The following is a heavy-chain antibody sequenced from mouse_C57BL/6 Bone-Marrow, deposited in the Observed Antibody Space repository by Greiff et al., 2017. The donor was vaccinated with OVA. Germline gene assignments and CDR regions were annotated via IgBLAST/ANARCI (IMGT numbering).Heavy chain of an antibody. D-gene: IGHD2-4*01. CDR3: ARGDDYDGFAY. J-gene: IGHJ3*01. V-gene: IGHV14-2*01. Sequence: VQLKESGAELVKPGASVKLSCTASGFNIKDYYMHWVKQRTEQGLEWIGRIDPEDGDTKYAPKFQGKATITANTSSNTSYLQLSSLTSEDTAVYYCARGDDYDGFAYWGQGTLVTVSA. CDR1: GFNIKDYY. CDR2: IDPEDGDT.